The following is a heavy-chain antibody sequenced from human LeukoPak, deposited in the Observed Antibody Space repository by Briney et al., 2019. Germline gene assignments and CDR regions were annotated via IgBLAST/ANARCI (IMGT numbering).Heavy chain of an antibody. Sequence: SETLSLTCAGYGGSFSGYYWSWIRQPPGKGLEWIGEINHSGSTNYNPSLKSRVTISVDTSKNQFSLKLSSVTAADTAVYYCARGSGSYSIGYYYYYGMDVWGQGTTVTVSS. D-gene: IGHD1-26*01. CDR1: GGSFSGYY. CDR3: ARGSGSYSIGYYYYYGMDV. V-gene: IGHV4-34*01. CDR2: INHSGST. J-gene: IGHJ6*02.